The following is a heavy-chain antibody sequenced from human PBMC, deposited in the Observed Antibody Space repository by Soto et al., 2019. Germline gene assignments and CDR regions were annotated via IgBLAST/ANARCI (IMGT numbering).Heavy chain of an antibody. D-gene: IGHD3-3*01. CDR3: ARHDVIFGVVTGDYYYYGMDV. J-gene: IGHJ6*02. V-gene: IGHV4-39*01. CDR2: IYYSGST. Sequence: PSETLSLTCTVSGGSISSSSYYWGWIRQPPGKGLEWIGSIYYSGSTYYNPSLKSRVTISVDTSKNQFSLKLSSVTAADTAVYYCARHDVIFGVVTGDYYYYGMDVWGQGTTVTVSS. CDR1: GGSISSSSYY.